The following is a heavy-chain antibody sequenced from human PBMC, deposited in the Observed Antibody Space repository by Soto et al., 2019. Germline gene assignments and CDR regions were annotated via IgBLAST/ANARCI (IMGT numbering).Heavy chain of an antibody. CDR3: VKDMVRGVTAHAFDI. D-gene: IGHD3-10*01. CDR2: ISSNGGST. J-gene: IGHJ3*02. V-gene: IGHV3-64D*06. CDR1: GFTFSSYA. Sequence: GGSLRLSCSASGFTFSSYAIHWVRQAPGKGLEYVSAISSNGGSTYYADSVKGRFTISRDNSKNTLYLQMSSLRAEDTAVYYCVKDMVRGVTAHAFDIWGQGTMVTVSS.